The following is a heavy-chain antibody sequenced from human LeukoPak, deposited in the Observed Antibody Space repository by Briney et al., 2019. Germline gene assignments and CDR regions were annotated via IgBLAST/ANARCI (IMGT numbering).Heavy chain of an antibody. Sequence: GGSLRLSCAVSGLSFSNYWKHGLRQAPGKGLVWVARTNLHGTAVDYADSVKGRFTISRDNAKNTLFLQMNSLRAEDTAVYYSASGYPYVRLGQHWGQGTLVTVSS. CDR3: ASGYPYVRLGQH. CDR2: TNLHGTAV. D-gene: IGHD5-18*01. CDR1: GLSFSNYW. J-gene: IGHJ1*01. V-gene: IGHV3-74*01.